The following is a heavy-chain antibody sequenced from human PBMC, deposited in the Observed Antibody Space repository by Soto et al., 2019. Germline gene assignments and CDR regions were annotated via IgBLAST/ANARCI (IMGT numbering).Heavy chain of an antibody. D-gene: IGHD2-21*02. Sequence: GSLRLSCAASGFTFSSYGMHWVRQAPGKGLEWVAVIWYDGSNKYYADSVKGRFTISRDNSKNTLYLQMNSLRAEDTAVYYCAREVVTAQYYYYGMDVWGQGTTVTVSS. CDR3: AREVVTAQYYYYGMDV. J-gene: IGHJ6*02. V-gene: IGHV3-33*01. CDR1: GFTFSSYG. CDR2: IWYDGSNK.